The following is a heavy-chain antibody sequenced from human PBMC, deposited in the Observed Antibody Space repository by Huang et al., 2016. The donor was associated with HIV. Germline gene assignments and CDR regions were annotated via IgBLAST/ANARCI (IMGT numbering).Heavy chain of an antibody. CDR2: FEPEEGKP. Sequence: QVHLEQSGAEVRKPGASVKVSCKVSGEILNQLSIHWVRQPPGKGLEWMGGFEPEEGKPNYAQTFQGRVTMTEDTSRDTADMEQSGLKSEDTAMYYCATRTPGFLERLLFYWGQGTLVTVSS. D-gene: IGHD3-3*01. CDR3: ATRTPGFLERLLFY. CDR1: GEILNQLS. V-gene: IGHV1-24*01. J-gene: IGHJ4*02.